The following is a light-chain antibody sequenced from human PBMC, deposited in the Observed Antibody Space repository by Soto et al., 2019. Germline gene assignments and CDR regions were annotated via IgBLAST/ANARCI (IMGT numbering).Light chain of an antibody. CDR3: SSYTTSNTRQIV. V-gene: IGLV2-14*03. CDR1: SSDVGGYNY. J-gene: IGLJ1*01. Sequence: QSALTQPASVSGSPGQSITISCTGTSSDVGGYNYVSWYQHHPGKAPKLMIYDVSNRPSGVSNRFSGSKSGDTASLTISGLQPEDEADYYCSSYTTSNTRQIVLGTGTKLT. CDR2: DVS.